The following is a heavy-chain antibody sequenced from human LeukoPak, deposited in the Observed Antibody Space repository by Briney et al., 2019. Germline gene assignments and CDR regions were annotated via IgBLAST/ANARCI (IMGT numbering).Heavy chain of an antibody. CDR1: EFTVSNNY. J-gene: IGHJ5*02. CDR3: ARGIEMAAIFFST. Sequence: GGALRLSCAASEFTVSNNYMSWARQAPGKGLEWVSVIYSDGPTYYADSVKGRFTISRDISKNTVYLQMNSLRTEDTAVYYCARGIEMAAIFFSTWGQGTLVTVSS. V-gene: IGHV3-53*01. CDR2: IYSDGPT. D-gene: IGHD5-24*01.